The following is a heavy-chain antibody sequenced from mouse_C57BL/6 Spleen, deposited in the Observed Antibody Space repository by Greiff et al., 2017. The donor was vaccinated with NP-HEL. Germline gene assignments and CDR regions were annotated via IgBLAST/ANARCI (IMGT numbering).Heavy chain of an antibody. CDR2: LYPRDGST. V-gene: IGHV1-85*01. CDR3: ARGHRDYGSRFAY. CDR1: GYTFTSYD. J-gene: IGHJ3*01. D-gene: IGHD1-1*01. Sequence: QVQLQQSGPELVKPGASVKLSCKASGYTFTSYDINWVKQRPGQGLEWIGWLYPRDGSTKYNEKFMGKATLTVDTSSSTAYMELHSLTSEDSAVYFCARGHRDYGSRFAYWGQGTLVTVSA.